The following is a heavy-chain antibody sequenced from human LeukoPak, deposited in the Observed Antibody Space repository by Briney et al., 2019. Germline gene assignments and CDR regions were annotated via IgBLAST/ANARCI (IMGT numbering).Heavy chain of an antibody. CDR1: GGSFSGYY. CDR3: ARGYYDSSGYHDY. J-gene: IGHJ4*02. CDR2: INHSGST. Sequence: PEALSLTCAVYGGSFSGYYWSWIRQPPGKGLEWIGEINHSGSTNYNPSLKSRVTISVDTSKNQFSLKLSSVTAADTAVYYCARGYYDSSGYHDYWGQGTLVTVSS. D-gene: IGHD3-22*01. V-gene: IGHV4-34*01.